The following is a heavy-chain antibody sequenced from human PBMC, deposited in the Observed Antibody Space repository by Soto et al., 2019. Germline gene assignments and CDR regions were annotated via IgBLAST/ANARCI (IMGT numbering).Heavy chain of an antibody. CDR3: ARDHLILPAHDFFYGSDV. J-gene: IGHJ6*02. CDR2: IPQDGVDG. V-gene: IGHV3-7*03. CDR1: GFTFSMYS. Sequence: VQLVESGGGVVQPGRSLRLSCEVSGFTFSMYSMSWVRQSPGQGLEWVAKIPQDGVDGHYADSVKGRFTISRDNGKNSLYLQLNNLRAEDTAVYYCARDHLILPAHDFFYGSDVWGRGATVTVSS. D-gene: IGHD2-21*02.